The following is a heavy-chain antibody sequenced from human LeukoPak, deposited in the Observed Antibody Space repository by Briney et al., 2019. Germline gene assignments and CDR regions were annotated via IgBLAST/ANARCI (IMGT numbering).Heavy chain of an antibody. J-gene: IGHJ4*02. D-gene: IGHD5-18*01. CDR3: ARSEGGYSYGPPC. V-gene: IGHV1-69*06. CDR1: GGTFSSYA. CDR2: IIPIFGTA. Sequence: SVKVSCKASGGTFSSYAISWVRQAPGRGLEWMGGIIPIFGTANYAQKFQARVTITRDKSTSKAYMELSSLRSEDTAVYYCARSEGGYSYGPPCWGQGTLVTVSS.